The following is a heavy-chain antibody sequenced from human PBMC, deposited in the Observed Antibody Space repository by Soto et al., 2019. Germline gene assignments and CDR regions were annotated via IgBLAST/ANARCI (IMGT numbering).Heavy chain of an antibody. CDR1: GGSLSTYY. V-gene: IGHV4-59*01. CDR3: ARDRQHTYGNCFDP. Sequence: PSETLSLTCTVSGGSLSTYYWSWIRQPPGKGLEWIGYVYNSGSTKYNPSPKSRVTIWESTSKNQVSLRLTSVTAADTAVYYCARDRQHTYGNCFDPWGQGTLVTVSS. J-gene: IGHJ5*02. CDR2: VYNSGST. D-gene: IGHD4-17*01.